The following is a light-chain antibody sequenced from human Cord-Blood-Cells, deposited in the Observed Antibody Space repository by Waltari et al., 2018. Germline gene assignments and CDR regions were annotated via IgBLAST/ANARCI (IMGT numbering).Light chain of an antibody. CDR3: KEEKNWPPWT. Sequence: EIAMTQSPATLSVSQGVRATLTCRASQSVNSNLAWYPQTPGQAPRRLSDGASTGATGIPARLSGRGSRAEFTLTISRLQSEDFALFYWKEEKNWPPWTYVQGTKVKI. CDR2: GAS. J-gene: IGKJ1*01. V-gene: IGKV3-15*01. CDR1: QSVNSN.